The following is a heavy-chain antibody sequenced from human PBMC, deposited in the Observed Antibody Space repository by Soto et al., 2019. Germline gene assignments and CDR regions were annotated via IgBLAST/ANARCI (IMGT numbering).Heavy chain of an antibody. CDR1: GYSFTSYW. J-gene: IGHJ6*02. D-gene: IGHD6-6*01. CDR2: IHPGDSDT. Sequence: PGESLKISCKGSGYSFTSYWIGWVRQMPGKGLEWMGIIHPGDSDTRYSPSFQGQVTISADKSISTAYLQWSSLKASDTAMYYCAKTFSSSYYYYYGMDVWGQGTTVTVSS. CDR3: AKTFSSSYYYYYGMDV. V-gene: IGHV5-51*01.